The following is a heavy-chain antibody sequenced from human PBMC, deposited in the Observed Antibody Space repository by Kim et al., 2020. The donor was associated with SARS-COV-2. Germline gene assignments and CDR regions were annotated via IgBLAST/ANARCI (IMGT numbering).Heavy chain of an antibody. CDR1: GYTFTDYY. CDR3: ARGGRNYIYGGDCFDP. V-gene: IGHV1-2*06. J-gene: IGHJ5*02. CDR2: IDAKSGGT. D-gene: IGHD1-7*01. Sequence: ASVKVSCKTSGYTFTDYYLQWVRQAPGQGLEWMGRIDAKSGGTNYAQNFQGRVTMTRGTSINTAYMELSSLRSDDTAVYYCARGGRNYIYGGDCFDPWGPGTPVTLSS.